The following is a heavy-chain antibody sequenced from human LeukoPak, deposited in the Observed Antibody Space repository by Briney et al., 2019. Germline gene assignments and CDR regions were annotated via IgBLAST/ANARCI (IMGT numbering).Heavy chain of an antibody. D-gene: IGHD5/OR15-5a*01. CDR1: GFSFNTFA. CDR3: ARDWSAAVYAPFDY. J-gene: IGHJ4*02. CDR2: ISDDGSKK. Sequence: QSGGSLRLSCAVSGFSFNTFAMHWVRQAPDKGLEWVAVISDDGSKKYHADSVKGRFTISRDNSENTLYLQMKSLRHEDTAVYYCARDWSAAVYAPFDYWGQGTLVTVSS. V-gene: IGHV3-30*04.